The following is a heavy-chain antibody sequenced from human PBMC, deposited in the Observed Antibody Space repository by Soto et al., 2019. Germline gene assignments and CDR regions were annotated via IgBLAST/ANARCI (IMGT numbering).Heavy chain of an antibody. V-gene: IGHV3-7*03. CDR3: AGWGEHDANV. J-gene: IGHJ4*02. Sequence: EGQLLGSGGGLVQPGGSLRLSCVASGLRFSTYWMNWVRQPPGMGLEWVANIDPDGRVGPYVDSVKGRFTTSRDNAMNSVYLQMNSLRADDTAMYFCAGWGEHDANVWGQGILVTVSA. D-gene: IGHD7-27*01. CDR1: GLRFSTYW. CDR2: IDPDGRVG.